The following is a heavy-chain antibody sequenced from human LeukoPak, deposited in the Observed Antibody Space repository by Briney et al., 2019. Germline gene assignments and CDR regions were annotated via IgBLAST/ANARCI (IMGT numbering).Heavy chain of an antibody. CDR1: GFTFSSYW. CDR3: ARHVSGYYDAFDI. CDR2: IYYTGFT. J-gene: IGHJ3*02. V-gene: IGHV4-39*01. Sequence: GSLRLSCAASGFTFSSYWMSWVRQPPGKGREWIGTIYYTGFTYYNPSLKSRVTISVDTSKNQFSLKLGSVTAADTAVYCCARHVSGYYDAFDIWGQGTMVTVSS. D-gene: IGHD3-9*01.